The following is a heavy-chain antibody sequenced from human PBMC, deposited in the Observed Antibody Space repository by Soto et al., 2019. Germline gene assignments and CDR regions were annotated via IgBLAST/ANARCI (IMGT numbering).Heavy chain of an antibody. V-gene: IGHV1-69*01. Sequence: QVQLVQSGAEVKKPGSSVRVSCKASGDTFNKFGISWVRQAPGQGLEWVGGIIPMYGAANSAQKFRDRVSITADESTSTVYMYLSSLISEDTAVYFCARCMRALRTDDVFDIWGTGTVVTVSS. J-gene: IGHJ3*02. CDR3: ARCMRALRTDDVFDI. CDR1: GDTFNKFG. CDR2: IIPMYGAA.